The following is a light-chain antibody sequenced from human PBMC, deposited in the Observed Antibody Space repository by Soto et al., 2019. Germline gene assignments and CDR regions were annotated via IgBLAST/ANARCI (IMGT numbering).Light chain of an antibody. CDR3: QQYNSPIT. CDR1: QSISSW. V-gene: IGKV1-5*01. J-gene: IGKJ1*01. CDR2: DAS. Sequence: DIQMTQSPSILSASVGDRVTITCRASQSISSWLAWYQQKPGKAPNLLIYDASSLESGVPSRFSGSGSGTEFTLTISSLQPDDFATYYCQQYNSPITFGQGTKVDIK.